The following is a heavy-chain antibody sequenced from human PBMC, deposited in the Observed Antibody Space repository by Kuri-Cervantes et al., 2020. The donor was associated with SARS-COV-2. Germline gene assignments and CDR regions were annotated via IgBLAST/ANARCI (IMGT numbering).Heavy chain of an antibody. Sequence: SVKVSCKASGGTFSSYAISWVRQAPGQGLEWMGGIIPIFGIANYAQKFQGRVTITADKSTSTAYMELSSLRSEDTAVYYCARPYCSGGSCYSGGWFDPWGQGTLVTVSS. CDR3: ARPYCSGGSCYSGGWFDP. CDR2: IIPIFGIA. V-gene: IGHV1-69*10. J-gene: IGHJ5*02. CDR1: GGTFSSYA. D-gene: IGHD2-15*01.